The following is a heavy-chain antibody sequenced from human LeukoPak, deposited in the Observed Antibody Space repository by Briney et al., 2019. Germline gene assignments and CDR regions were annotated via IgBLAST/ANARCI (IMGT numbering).Heavy chain of an antibody. D-gene: IGHD3-22*01. CDR3: AKRGVVIRVILVGFHKEANYFDS. CDR2: ISDSGGRT. V-gene: IGHV3-23*01. J-gene: IGHJ4*02. CDR1: GFTFTNHW. Sequence: QAGGSLRLSCAASGFTFTNHWMHWVRQAPGKGLEWVAGISDSGGRTNHADSVKGRFTISRDNPKNTLYLQMNSLRAEDTAVYFCAKRGVVIRVILVGFHKEANYFDSWGQGALVTVSS.